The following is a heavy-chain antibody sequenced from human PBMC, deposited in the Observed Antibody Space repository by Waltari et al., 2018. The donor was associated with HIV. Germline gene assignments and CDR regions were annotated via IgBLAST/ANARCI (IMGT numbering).Heavy chain of an antibody. Sequence: QVQLQESGPGVVKSSEALSLHCSVSGGSIGSYWLNWVRQPPGKGLQWIGYLYDNGRTIYNPAPRSRVTISSDASGKQFSLKLNSVTAADTAIYYCATGGARGMDIWGHGTTVTVSS. CDR2: LYDNGRT. V-gene: IGHV4-4*08. J-gene: IGHJ6*02. CDR1: GGSIGSYW. CDR3: ATGGARGMDI.